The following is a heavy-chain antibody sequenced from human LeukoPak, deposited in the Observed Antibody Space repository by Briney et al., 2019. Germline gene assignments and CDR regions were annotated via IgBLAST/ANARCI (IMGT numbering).Heavy chain of an antibody. CDR3: ARKANYMAEFDY. J-gene: IGHJ4*02. CDR2: IYYSGST. CDR1: GGSISSYY. V-gene: IGHV4-59*01. Sequence: TSETLSLTCTVSGGSISSYYWSWVRQPPGKGLEWIGYIYYSGSTNYNPSLKSRVTISVDTSKNQFSLKLSSVTAADTAVYYCARKANYMAEFDYWGQGTLVTVSS. D-gene: IGHD1-7*01.